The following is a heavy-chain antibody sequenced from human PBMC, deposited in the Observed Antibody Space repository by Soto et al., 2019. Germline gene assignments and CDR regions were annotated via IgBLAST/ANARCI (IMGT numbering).Heavy chain of an antibody. V-gene: IGHV3-30-3*01. CDR2: ISYVGSNK. D-gene: IGHD6-13*01. CDR1: GFTFSSYA. CDR3: ARDTKGSSWYNGMDV. J-gene: IGHJ6*02. Sequence: GGSLRLSCAASGFTFSSYAMHWVRQAPGKGLVLVAVISYVGSNKYYADSVKGRFTISRDNSKNTLYLQMYSLRAEDTALYYCARDTKGSSWYNGMDVWGQGTTVTVSS.